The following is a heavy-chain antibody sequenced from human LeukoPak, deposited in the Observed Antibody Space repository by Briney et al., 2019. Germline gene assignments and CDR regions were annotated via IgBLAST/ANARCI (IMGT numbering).Heavy chain of an antibody. V-gene: IGHV3-7*01. Sequence: PGGSLRLSCADSGFTFSSYWMSWVRQAPGKGLEWVANIKQDGSEKYYVDSVKGRFTIPRDNAKNSLYLQMNSLRAEDTAVYFCARVGGSGWTFDYWGQGTLVTVSS. CDR2: IKQDGSEK. CDR3: ARVGGSGWTFDY. CDR1: GFTFSSYW. D-gene: IGHD6-19*01. J-gene: IGHJ4*02.